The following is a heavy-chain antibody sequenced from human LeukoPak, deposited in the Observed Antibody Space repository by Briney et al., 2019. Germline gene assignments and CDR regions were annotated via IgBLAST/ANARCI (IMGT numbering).Heavy chain of an antibody. CDR3: ARAKHSRYDFWSGGYYFDY. V-gene: IGHV4-38-2*02. J-gene: IGHJ4*02. CDR1: GYSINSGYY. D-gene: IGHD3-3*01. CDR2: IYHSGST. Sequence: SETLSLTCTVSGYSINSGYYWGWIRQPPGKGLEWIGSIYHSGSTYYNPSLKSRVTISVDTSKNQFSLKLSSVTAADTAVYYCARAKHSRYDFWSGGYYFDYWGQGTLVTVSS.